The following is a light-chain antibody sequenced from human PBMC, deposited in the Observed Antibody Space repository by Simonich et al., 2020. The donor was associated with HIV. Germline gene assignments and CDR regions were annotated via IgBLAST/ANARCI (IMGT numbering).Light chain of an antibody. V-gene: IGKV2D-29*02. CDR3: MQSIQLPRT. CDR2: EIF. J-gene: IGKJ1*01. Sequence: EIVMTQTPLSLSVTPGQPASISCKSSRSLLYSDGKTYLYWYLQKPGQSPQPLIYEIFNRFSGGPDRFSGSGSGTDFTLKISRVEAEDVGVYYCMQSIQLPRTFGQGTKVEIK. CDR1: RSLLYSDGKTY.